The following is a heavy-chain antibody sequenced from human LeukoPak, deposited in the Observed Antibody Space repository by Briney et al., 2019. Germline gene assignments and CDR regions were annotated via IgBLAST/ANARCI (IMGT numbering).Heavy chain of an antibody. CDR2: IYYGGST. J-gene: IGHJ4*02. V-gene: IGHV4-59*01. CDR3: GRGDCSSSSCLFDY. CDR1: GGSISSYY. Sequence: SETLSLTCTVSGGSISSYYWSWVRQPPGKGLEWIGYIYYGGSTNYNPSLKSRVTISVDTSKSQFSLKLSSVTAADTALYYCGRGDCSSSSCLFDYWGQGTLVTVSS. D-gene: IGHD2-2*01.